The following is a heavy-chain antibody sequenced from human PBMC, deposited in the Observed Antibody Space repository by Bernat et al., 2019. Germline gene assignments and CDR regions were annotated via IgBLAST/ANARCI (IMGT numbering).Heavy chain of an antibody. V-gene: IGHV3-23*01. CDR1: GFTFLSYA. D-gene: IGHD3-22*01. Sequence: EVQLLESGGGLVQPGGSLRLSCAASGFTFLSYAMSWVRQAPGKGLEWVSGMSGSGIDTDYTDSVKGRFTISRDNSKDTLYLQMNSLRAEDTAVDFCVKGDYEYHDSSAYIDHWGQGTLVTVSS. CDR2: MSGSGIDT. CDR3: VKGDYEYHDSSAYIDH. J-gene: IGHJ4*02.